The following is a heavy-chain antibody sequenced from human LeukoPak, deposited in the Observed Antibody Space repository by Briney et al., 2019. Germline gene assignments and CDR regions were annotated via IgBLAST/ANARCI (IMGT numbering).Heavy chain of an antibody. V-gene: IGHV4-30-2*01. J-gene: IGHJ6*02. CDR3: ARGYYYDSSGYRRYYGMDV. CDR1: GGSINSGGYS. D-gene: IGHD3-22*01. CDR2: IYHSGST. Sequence: SQTLSLTCAVSGGSINSGGYSWGWIRQPPGKGLEWIGYIYHSGSTYYNPSLKSRVTISVDRSENQFSLKLTYVTAADTAVYYCARGYYYDSSGYRRYYGMDVWGQGTTVTVSS.